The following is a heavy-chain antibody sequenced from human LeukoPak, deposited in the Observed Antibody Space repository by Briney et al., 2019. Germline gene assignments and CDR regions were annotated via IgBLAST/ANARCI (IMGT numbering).Heavy chain of an antibody. D-gene: IGHD3-10*02. V-gene: IGHV3-21*01. J-gene: IGHJ6*04. CDR3: AELGITMIGGV. CDR1: GFTFSSYS. Sequence: GGSLRLSCAASGFTFSSYSMNWVRQAPGKGLEWVSSISSSSSYIYYADSVKGRFTISRDNAKNSLYLQINSLRAEDTAVYYCAELGITMIGGVWGKGTTVTISS. CDR2: ISSSSSYI.